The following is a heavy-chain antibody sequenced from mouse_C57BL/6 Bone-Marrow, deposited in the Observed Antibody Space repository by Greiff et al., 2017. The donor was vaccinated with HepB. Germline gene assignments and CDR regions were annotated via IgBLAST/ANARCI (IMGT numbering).Heavy chain of an antibody. CDR1: GYAFSSSW. CDR3: ARGGGNYFDY. CDR2: IYPGDGDT. V-gene: IGHV1-82*01. Sequence: VQLQESGPELVKPGASVKISCKASGYAFSSSWMNWVKQRPGKGLEWIGRIYPGDGDTNYNGKFKGKATLTAAKSSSTAYMKLCSLTSEDSAVYFCARGGGNYFDYWGQGTTLTVSS. J-gene: IGHJ2*01.